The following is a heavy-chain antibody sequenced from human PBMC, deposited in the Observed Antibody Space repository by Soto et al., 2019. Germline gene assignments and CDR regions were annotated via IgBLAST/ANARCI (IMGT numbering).Heavy chain of an antibody. CDR3: ARDINPAMARGYFDL. CDR2: IYSGGST. J-gene: IGHJ2*01. D-gene: IGHD5-18*01. V-gene: IGHV3-53*01. CDR1: GFTVSSNY. Sequence: PGGSLRLSCAASGFTVSSNYMSWVRQAPGKGLEWVSVIYSGGSTYCADSVKGRFTISRDNSKNTLYLQMNSLRAEDTAVYYCARDINPAMARGYFDLWGRGTLVTVS.